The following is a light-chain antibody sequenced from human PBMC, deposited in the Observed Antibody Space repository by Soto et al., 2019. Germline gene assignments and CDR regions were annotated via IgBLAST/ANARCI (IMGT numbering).Light chain of an antibody. Sequence: SSELTQPPSVSVAPGETARISCGGNNVGSRSVHWYQQKPGQAPFLVIYYDSDRPSGIPERFSGSNSWNTATLIISRVEAGDEADYYCQVWEATGDQVVFGGGTKLTVL. J-gene: IGLJ2*01. CDR2: YDS. CDR3: QVWEATGDQVV. CDR1: NVGSRS. V-gene: IGLV3-21*01.